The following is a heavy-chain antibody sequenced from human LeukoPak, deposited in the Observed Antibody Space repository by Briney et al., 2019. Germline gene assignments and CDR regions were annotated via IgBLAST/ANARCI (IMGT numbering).Heavy chain of an antibody. CDR2: INPNSGGT. J-gene: IGHJ4*02. CDR1: GYTFTGYY. V-gene: IGHV1-2*02. D-gene: IGHD6-6*01. CDR3: ARVRSRGYSSSAHDY. Sequence: ASVKVSCKASGYTFTGYYMHWVRQAPGQGLEWMGWINPNSGGTNYAQKFQGRVTMTRDTSISTAYMELSRLRSDDTAVYYCARVRSRGYSSSAHDYWGQGTLVTVSS.